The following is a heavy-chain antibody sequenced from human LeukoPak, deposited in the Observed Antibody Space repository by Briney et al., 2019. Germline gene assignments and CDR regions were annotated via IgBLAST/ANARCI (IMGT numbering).Heavy chain of an antibody. CDR2: IIPIFGTA. V-gene: IGHV1-69*05. CDR1: GGTFSSYA. D-gene: IGHD1-26*01. J-gene: IGHJ4*02. CDR3: ARGSGSFSHFDY. Sequence: SVKVSCKASGGTFSSYAISWVRQAPGQGLEWMGGIIPIFGTANYAQKFQGRVTITTDESTSTAYMELSRLRSDDTAVYYCARGSGSFSHFDYWGQGTLVTVSS.